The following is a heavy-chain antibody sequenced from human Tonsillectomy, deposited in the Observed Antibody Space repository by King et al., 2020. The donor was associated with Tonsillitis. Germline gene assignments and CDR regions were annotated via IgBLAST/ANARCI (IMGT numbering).Heavy chain of an antibody. CDR3: AKDLGLSYCGGDCYPPNFDY. Sequence: LVESGGGVVQPGRSLRLSCAASGFTFSSYGMHWVRQAPGKGLEWVAVISYDGSNKYYADSVKGRFTISRENSKNTLYLQMNSLRAEDTAVYYCAKDLGLSYCGGDCYPPNFDYWGQGTLVTVSS. V-gene: IGHV3-30*18. CDR1: GFTFSSYG. CDR2: ISYDGSNK. J-gene: IGHJ4*02. D-gene: IGHD2-21*02.